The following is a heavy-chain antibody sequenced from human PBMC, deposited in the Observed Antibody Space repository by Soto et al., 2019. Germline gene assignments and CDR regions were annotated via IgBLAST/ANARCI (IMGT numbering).Heavy chain of an antibody. J-gene: IGHJ5*02. Sequence: ASVKVSCKASGYTFPSYAIHWVRQAPGQRLEWMGWINAGNGNTKYSQKFQGRVTITRDTSASTVYMELSSLRSEDTAVYYCARGIVVVVAATRNWFDPWGQGTLVTVSS. CDR2: INAGNGNT. CDR3: ARGIVVVVAATRNWFDP. V-gene: IGHV1-3*01. D-gene: IGHD2-15*01. CDR1: GYTFPSYA.